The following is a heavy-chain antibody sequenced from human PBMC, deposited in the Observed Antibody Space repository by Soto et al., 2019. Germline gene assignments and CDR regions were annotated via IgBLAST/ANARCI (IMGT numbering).Heavy chain of an antibody. D-gene: IGHD3-16*01. Sequence: GGALRLSCAASGFPFSTYWMTWVRQAPGKGLQWVGNIKEDGNERNYVESVKGRFTISRDNAKKSLFLQMSRLRPEDTAVYYCAGLGPRGDYWGQGTPVTVSS. CDR1: GFPFSTYW. CDR2: IKEDGNER. CDR3: AGLGPRGDY. V-gene: IGHV3-7*01. J-gene: IGHJ4*02.